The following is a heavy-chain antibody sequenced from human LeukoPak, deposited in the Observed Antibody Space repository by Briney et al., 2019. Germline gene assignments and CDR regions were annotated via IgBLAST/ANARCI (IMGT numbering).Heavy chain of an antibody. CDR2: ISSSSSTI. CDR1: GFTFSSYS. V-gene: IGHV3-48*01. Sequence: TGGSLRPSCAASGFTFSSYSMNWVRQAPGKGLEWVSYISSSSSTIYYADSVKGRFTISRDNAKNSLYLQMNSLRAEDTAVYYCARGRGERKYYFDYWGQGTLVTVSS. J-gene: IGHJ4*02. D-gene: IGHD3-10*01. CDR3: ARGRGERKYYFDY.